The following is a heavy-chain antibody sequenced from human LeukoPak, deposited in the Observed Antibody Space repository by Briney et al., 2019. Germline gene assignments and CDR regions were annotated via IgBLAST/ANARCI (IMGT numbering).Heavy chain of an antibody. CDR3: AKDFVGTGNFRGGDY. J-gene: IGHJ4*02. D-gene: IGHD1-1*01. Sequence: GGSLRLSCAASGFTFSSYAMSWVRQAPGKGLEWVSVIGGSGGSTYYADSVTGRFTISRDNSKNTLYLQMNSLRAEDTALYYCAKDFVGTGNFRGGDYWGQGTLVTVSS. CDR1: GFTFSSYA. CDR2: IGGSGGST. V-gene: IGHV3-23*01.